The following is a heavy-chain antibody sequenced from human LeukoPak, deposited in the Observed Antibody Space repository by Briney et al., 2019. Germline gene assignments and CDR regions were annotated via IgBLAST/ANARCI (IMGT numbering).Heavy chain of an antibody. J-gene: IGHJ5*02. CDR3: ARDRGSGSYVGYWFDP. D-gene: IGHD1-26*01. CDR2: ISSSSTI. Sequence: GGSLRLSCAASGFTFSSYEMNWVRQAPGKGLEWVSYISSSSTIYYADSVKGRFTISRDNAKNSLYLQMNSLRAEDTAVYYCARDRGSGSYVGYWFDPWGQGTLVTVSS. CDR1: GFTFSSYE. V-gene: IGHV3-48*03.